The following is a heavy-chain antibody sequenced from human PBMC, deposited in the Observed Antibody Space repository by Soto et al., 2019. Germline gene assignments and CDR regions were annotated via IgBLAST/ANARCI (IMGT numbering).Heavy chain of an antibody. V-gene: IGHV1-69*02. CDR3: ARYKNYYDSSGYYMDYYGMDV. J-gene: IGHJ6*02. Sequence: ASVKVSCKASGGTFSSYTISWVRQAPGQGLEWMGRIIPILGIANYAQKFQGRVTITADKSTSTAYMELSSLRSEDTAVYYCARYKNYYDSSGYYMDYYGMDVWGQGTTVTVSS. D-gene: IGHD3-22*01. CDR1: GGTFSSYT. CDR2: IIPILGIA.